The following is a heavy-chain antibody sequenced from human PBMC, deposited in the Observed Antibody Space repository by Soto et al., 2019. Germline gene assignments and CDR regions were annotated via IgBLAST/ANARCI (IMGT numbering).Heavy chain of an antibody. D-gene: IGHD1-26*01. J-gene: IGHJ4*02. CDR2: IYYSGSA. V-gene: IGHV4-31*03. CDR3: ARVEGSSYYFRHDY. CDR1: GGSISSGSYH. Sequence: QVQLQESGPGLLKPSQTLSLTCTVSGGSISSGSYHWSWIRQHPGKGLEWIGNIYYSGSAYYKPSLKSRLTISIDTSKNQFSLRLSSVTAADTAVYYCARVEGSSYYFRHDYWGRGTLVTVSS.